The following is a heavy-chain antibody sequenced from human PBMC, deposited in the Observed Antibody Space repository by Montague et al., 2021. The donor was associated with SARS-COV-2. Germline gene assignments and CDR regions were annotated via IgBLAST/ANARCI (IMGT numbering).Heavy chain of an antibody. CDR1: GGSFSGYY. CDR2: INHSGST. Sequence: SETLSLTCAVYGGSFSGYYWSWIRQPPGKGLEWIGEINHSGSTNYNPSLKSRVTISVDTSKNQFSLKLSSVTAADTAVYYCARGSGCSGASCYSEGDPYYCYCMDAWGQGTTVTVSS. J-gene: IGHJ6*02. CDR3: ARGSGCSGASCYSEGDPYYCYCMDA. D-gene: IGHD2-15*01. V-gene: IGHV4-34*01.